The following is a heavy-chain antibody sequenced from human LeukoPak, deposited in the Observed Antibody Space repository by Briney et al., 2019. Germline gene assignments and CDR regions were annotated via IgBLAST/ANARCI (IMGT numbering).Heavy chain of an antibody. Sequence: GGSLRLSCAASGFTFSSYEMNWVRQAPGKGLEWVSYISSSGSTIYYADSVKGRFTVSRDNAKNSLYLQMDSLRAEDTAAYYCASWHEQWLASFDYWGQGTLVTVSS. CDR1: GFTFSSYE. CDR3: ASWHEQWLASFDY. D-gene: IGHD6-19*01. CDR2: ISSSGSTI. V-gene: IGHV3-48*03. J-gene: IGHJ4*02.